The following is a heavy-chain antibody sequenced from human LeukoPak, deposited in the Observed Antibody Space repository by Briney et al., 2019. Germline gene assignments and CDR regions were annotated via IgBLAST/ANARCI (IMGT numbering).Heavy chain of an antibody. D-gene: IGHD6-13*01. CDR1: GGSISSGSYY. CDR3: ASSKQQLVRGYYYYYMDV. CDR2: IYHSGST. J-gene: IGHJ6*03. V-gene: IGHV4-39*07. Sequence: SETLSLTCTVSGGSISSGSYYWGWIRQPPGKGLEWIGSIYHSGSTYYNPSLKSRVTISVDTSKNQFSLKLSSVTAANTTVYYCASSKQQLVRGYYYYYMDVWGKGTTVTVSS.